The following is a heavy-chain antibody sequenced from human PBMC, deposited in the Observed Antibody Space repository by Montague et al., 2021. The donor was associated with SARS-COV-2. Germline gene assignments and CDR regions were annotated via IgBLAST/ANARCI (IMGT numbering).Heavy chain of an antibody. CDR3: ARAVPDFDY. CDR1: GFTFSSYT. Sequence: SLRLSCAASGFTFSSYTMIWVRQAPGKGLEWVSSITSNSGHIYYADSLKGRFTISRDNAKNSLYLHMSSLRAEDTAIYYCARAVPDFDYWGQGTLVTVSS. CDR2: ITSNSGHI. J-gene: IGHJ4*02. V-gene: IGHV3-21*01.